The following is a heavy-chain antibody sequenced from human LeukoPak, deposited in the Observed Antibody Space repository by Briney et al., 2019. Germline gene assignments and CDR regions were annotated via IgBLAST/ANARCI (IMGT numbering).Heavy chain of an antibody. CDR3: ASGERGYSYGPLDY. CDR1: GGSIRSYY. Sequence: SETLSLTCTVSGGSIRSYYWSWIRQPPGKGLEWIGYIFYAGSTTYNPSLKSRVTISIDTSKNQFSLRLNSVTAADAAVYYCASGERGYSYGPLDYWGQGILVTVSS. J-gene: IGHJ4*02. D-gene: IGHD5-18*01. V-gene: IGHV4-59*08. CDR2: IFYAGST.